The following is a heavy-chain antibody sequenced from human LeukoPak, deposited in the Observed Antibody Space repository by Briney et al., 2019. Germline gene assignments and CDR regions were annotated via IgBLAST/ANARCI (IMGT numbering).Heavy chain of an antibody. D-gene: IGHD3-3*01. V-gene: IGHV3-66*02. CDR3: ARDARYYDFWGGYYQY. J-gene: IGHJ4*02. Sequence: AGGSLRLSCAASGFTVSSNYMSWVRQAPGKGLEWVSVIYSGGSTYYADSVKGRFTISRDNSKNTLYLQMNSLRAEDTAVYYCARDARYYDFWGGYYQYWGQGTLVTVSS. CDR1: GFTVSSNY. CDR2: IYSGGST.